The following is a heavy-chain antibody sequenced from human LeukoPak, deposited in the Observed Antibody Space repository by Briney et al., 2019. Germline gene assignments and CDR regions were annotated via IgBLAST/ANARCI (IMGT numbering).Heavy chain of an antibody. V-gene: IGHV3-23*01. CDR3: AKTDFWSGYLEDYYYYMDV. CDR2: ISGSGGST. CDR1: GFTFSSYA. D-gene: IGHD3-3*01. J-gene: IGHJ6*03. Sequence: GGSLRLSCAASGFTFSSYAMSWVRQAPGKGLEWVSEISGSGGSTYYADSVKGRFTISRDNSKNTLYLQMNSLRAEDTAIYYCAKTDFWSGYLEDYYYYMDVWGKGTTVTVSS.